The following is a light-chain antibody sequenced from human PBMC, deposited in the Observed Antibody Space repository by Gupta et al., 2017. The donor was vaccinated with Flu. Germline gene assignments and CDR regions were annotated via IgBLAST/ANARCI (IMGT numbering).Light chain of an antibody. CDR2: TDH. J-gene: IGLJ3*02. V-gene: IGLV1-44*01. CDR1: SSNIGSNV. CDR3: AAYDVSLTALSADGRLTGLGV. Sequence: ISCSGSSSNIGSNVVSWYQHLPTTAPRLLVATDHPRPSGVPNRCSGSTSGTSASLASGGLQSEAEAHYYCAAYDVSLTALSADGRLTGLGV.